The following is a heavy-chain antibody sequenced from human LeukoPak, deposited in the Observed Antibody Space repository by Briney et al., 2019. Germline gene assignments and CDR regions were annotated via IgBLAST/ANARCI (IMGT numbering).Heavy chain of an antibody. J-gene: IGHJ6*02. V-gene: IGHV1-8*02. CDR2: MNPNSGNT. CDR3: ARSRGIVVVPAAMGYGMDV. D-gene: IGHD2-2*01. Sequence: ASVKVSCTASGYTFTSYDINWVRQATGQGLEWMGWMNPNSGNTGYAQKFQGRVTMTRDTSISTAYMELSRLRSDDTAVYYCARSRGIVVVPAAMGYGMDVWGQGTTVTVSS. CDR1: GYTFTSYD.